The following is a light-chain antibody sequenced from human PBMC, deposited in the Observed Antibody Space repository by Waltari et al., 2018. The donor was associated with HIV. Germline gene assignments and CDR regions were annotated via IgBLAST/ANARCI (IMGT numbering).Light chain of an antibody. J-gene: IGLJ2*01. CDR2: NTD. Sequence: QAVVTPEPSLSVSPGKTITLSCGLISAPVSTSCFPSWYQLPPGQPPRSLLYNTDVRSSGVPDRFSGSIVGNKAALTITGAQAEDESVYYCVLYVRSGGVFGGGTRLTVL. V-gene: IGLV8-61*01. CDR3: VLYVRSGGV. CDR1: SAPVSTSCF.